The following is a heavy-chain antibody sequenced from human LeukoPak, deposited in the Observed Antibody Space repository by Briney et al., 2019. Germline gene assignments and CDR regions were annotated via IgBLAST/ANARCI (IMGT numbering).Heavy chain of an antibody. CDR3: ARVSPHRKMSYGNQNWFDT. J-gene: IGHJ5*02. Sequence: SVKVSCKASGDTFSSYAISWVRQAPGQGLECMGGIIPIFGTANYAQKFQGRVTITADESTNTAYMEVSSLRSDDTAVYYCARVSPHRKMSYGNQNWFDTWGQGTLVTVSS. CDR1: GDTFSSYA. D-gene: IGHD3-16*01. V-gene: IGHV1-69*13. CDR2: IIPIFGTA.